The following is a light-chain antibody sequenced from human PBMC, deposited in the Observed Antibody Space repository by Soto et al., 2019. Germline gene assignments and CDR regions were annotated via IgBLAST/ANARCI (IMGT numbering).Light chain of an antibody. J-gene: IGLJ2*01. CDR3: SSYTSSSGV. CDR2: EVS. Sequence: QSALTQPASVSGSPRQSITISCTGTSSDVGGYNYVSWYQQHPGKAPKLMIYEVSNRPSGVSNRFSGSKSGNTASLTISGLQAEDEADYYCSSYTSSSGVFGGGTKLTVL. CDR1: SSDVGGYNY. V-gene: IGLV2-14*01.